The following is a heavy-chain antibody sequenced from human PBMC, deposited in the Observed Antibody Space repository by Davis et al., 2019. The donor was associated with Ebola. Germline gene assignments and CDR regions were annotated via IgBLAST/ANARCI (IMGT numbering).Heavy chain of an antibody. J-gene: IGHJ4*02. CDR3: AKLPARLLDYDFSSGDDFDY. D-gene: IGHD3-3*01. Sequence: GESLKIFRAASGFTFSYYHMSWIPQAPGKGLEWVSYISSSGSTIYYADPVKGPFTISRDNSKNTLYLQMNSLRAEDTAVYYCAKLPARLLDYDFSSGDDFDYWGQGTLVTVSS. V-gene: IGHV3-11*04. CDR1: GFTFSYYH. CDR2: ISSSGSTI.